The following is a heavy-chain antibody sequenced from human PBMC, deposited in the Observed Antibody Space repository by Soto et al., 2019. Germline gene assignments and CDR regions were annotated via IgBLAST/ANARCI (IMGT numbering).Heavy chain of an antibody. J-gene: IGHJ2*01. Sequence: QVQLQESGSGLVKPSQTLSLTCAVSGGSISSGAYSWSWIRQPPGKGLEWIGYVYNSGNSYYNPSLKSLVTISVDRSKNHFSLKLNSVTAADTAVYYCARKLGDFEDRNYWYFDLWGRGTLVTVSS. D-gene: IGHD2-21*02. CDR1: GGSISSGAYS. CDR2: VYNSGNS. V-gene: IGHV4-30-2*01. CDR3: ARKLGDFEDRNYWYFDL.